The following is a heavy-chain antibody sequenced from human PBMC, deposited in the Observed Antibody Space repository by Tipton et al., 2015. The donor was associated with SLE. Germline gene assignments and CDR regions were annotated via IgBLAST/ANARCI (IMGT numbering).Heavy chain of an antibody. V-gene: IGHV3-30*02. CDR2: IRYDGSNK. CDR1: GFIFSNYD. CDR3: AKDLLVGAAMVH. D-gene: IGHD2-2*01. J-gene: IGHJ4*02. Sequence: SLRLSCAASGFIFSNYDMHWVRQAPGKGLEWVVCIRYDGSNKYGDSVKGRFTTSRDNSKNRVYLQMNSLRADDTAVYYCAKDLLVGAAMVHWGQGTLVTVSP.